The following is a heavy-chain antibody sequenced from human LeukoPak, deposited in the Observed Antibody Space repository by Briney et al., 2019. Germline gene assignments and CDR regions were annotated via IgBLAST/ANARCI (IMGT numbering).Heavy chain of an antibody. J-gene: IGHJ4*02. CDR1: GFSLTTNGVG. D-gene: IGHD2/OR15-2a*01. CDR2: IYWDDDA. V-gene: IGHV2-5*02. Sequence: SGPTLVKPTQTLTLTCTFSGFSLTTNGVGVGWVRQPPGKALEWLALIYWDDDARYSPSLRTRLTITKDTSKKQVVLTMANMDPADTATYYCAHRPNSGWYYFDYWGQGTLVAVSS. CDR3: AHRPNSGWYYFDY.